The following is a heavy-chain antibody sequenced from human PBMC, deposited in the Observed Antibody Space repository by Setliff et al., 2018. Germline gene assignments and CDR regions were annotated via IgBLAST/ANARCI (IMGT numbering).Heavy chain of an antibody. V-gene: IGHV4-31*03. Sequence: PSETLSLTCTVSGGSISGGGYYWSWIRQHPRKGLEWIGYIYYSGSTNYTPSLKSRVTLSVDTSRNHFSLKLNSVTAADTAVYYCARVADGSGSFYLGFDYWGQGILVTVSS. J-gene: IGHJ4*02. D-gene: IGHD3-10*01. CDR1: GGSISGGGYY. CDR2: IYYSGST. CDR3: ARVADGSGSFYLGFDY.